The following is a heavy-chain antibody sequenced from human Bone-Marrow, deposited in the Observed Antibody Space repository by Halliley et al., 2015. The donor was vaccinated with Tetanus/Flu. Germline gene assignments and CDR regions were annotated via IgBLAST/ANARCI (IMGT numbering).Heavy chain of an antibody. J-gene: IGHJ4*02. CDR2: TPYIGTP. Sequence: STPYIGTPYYNPSLRSRLTISVDTSKKQFSLKLASVIAADTAMYFCVSQEGLMPASGNDFDSWGQGTLVTVSS. V-gene: IGHV4-39*01. D-gene: IGHD5-12*01. CDR3: VSQEGLMPASGNDFDS.